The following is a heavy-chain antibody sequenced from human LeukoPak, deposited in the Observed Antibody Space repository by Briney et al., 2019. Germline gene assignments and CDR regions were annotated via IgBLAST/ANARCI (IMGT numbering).Heavy chain of an antibody. CDR3: ARDHPNYYDSSGYQDQLGASDI. CDR2: ISYDGSNK. CDR1: GFTFSSYA. D-gene: IGHD3-22*01. V-gene: IGHV3-30-3*01. Sequence: PGGSLRLSCAASGFTFSSYAMHWVRQAPGKGLEWVAVISYDGSNKYYADSVKGRFTISRDNSKNTLYLQMNSLRAEDTAVYYCARDHPNYYDSSGYQDQLGASDIWGQGTMVTVSS. J-gene: IGHJ3*02.